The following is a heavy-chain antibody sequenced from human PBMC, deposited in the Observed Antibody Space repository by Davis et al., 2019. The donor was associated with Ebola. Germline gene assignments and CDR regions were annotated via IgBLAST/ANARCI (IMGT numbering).Heavy chain of an antibody. CDR2: INSDGSST. J-gene: IGHJ4*02. V-gene: IGHV3-74*01. CDR3: AKGGAKMITFGGVTYGFDY. Sequence: HTGGSLRLSCAASGFTFSSYWMHWVRQAPGKGLVWVSRINSDGSSTSYADSVKGRFTISRDNAKNTLYLQMNSLRAEDTAVYYCAKGGAKMITFGGVTYGFDYWGQGTLVTVSS. D-gene: IGHD3-16*01. CDR1: GFTFSSYW.